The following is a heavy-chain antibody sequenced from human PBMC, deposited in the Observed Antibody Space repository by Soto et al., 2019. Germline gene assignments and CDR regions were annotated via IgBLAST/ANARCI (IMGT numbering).Heavy chain of an antibody. CDR3: TIVTTTVTTSSTHDAFDI. Sequence: PGGSLRLSCAASGFTFSNASMSWVRQAPGKGLEWVGRIRSKANSYATAYAASVKGRFTISRDDSKNTAYLQMNSLKTEDTAVYYCTIVTTTVTTSSTHDAFDIWGQGTMVTVSS. J-gene: IGHJ3*02. CDR2: IRSKANSYAT. CDR1: GFTFSNAS. D-gene: IGHD4-17*01. V-gene: IGHV3-73*01.